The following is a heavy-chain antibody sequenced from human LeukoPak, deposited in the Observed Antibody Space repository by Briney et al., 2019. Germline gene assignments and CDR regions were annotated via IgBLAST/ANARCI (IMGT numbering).Heavy chain of an antibody. J-gene: IGHJ4*02. V-gene: IGHV3-48*04. CDR2: ISSSSSTI. D-gene: IGHD2-2*01. CDR3: AKGSYQLLYY. Sequence: GGSLRLSCAASGFTFSNHSINWVRQAPGKGLEWVSYISSSSSTIYYADSVKGRFTISRDNAKNSLFLQMNSLRAEDTAVYYCAKGSYQLLYYWGQGTLVTVSS. CDR1: GFTFSNHS.